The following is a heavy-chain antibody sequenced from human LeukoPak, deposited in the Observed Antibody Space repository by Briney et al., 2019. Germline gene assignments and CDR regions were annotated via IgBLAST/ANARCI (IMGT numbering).Heavy chain of an antibody. CDR1: GGSISSGSYY. CDR3: ARERTRLRKYCSSTSCYLYYFDY. Sequence: PSQTLSLTCTVSGGSISSGSYYWSWIRQPAGKGLEWIGRIYTSGSTNYNPSLKSRVTISVDTSKNQFSLKLSSVTAADTAVYYCARERTRLRKYCSSTSCYLYYFDYWGQGTLVTVSS. V-gene: IGHV4-61*02. D-gene: IGHD2-2*01. CDR2: IYTSGST. J-gene: IGHJ4*02.